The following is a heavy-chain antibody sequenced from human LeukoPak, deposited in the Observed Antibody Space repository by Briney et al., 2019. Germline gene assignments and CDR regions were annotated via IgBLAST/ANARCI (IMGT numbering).Heavy chain of an antibody. CDR3: ARPQISYNILTVGFDT. CDR2: ISYDGSNK. V-gene: IGHV3-30*03. D-gene: IGHD3-9*01. J-gene: IGHJ3*02. Sequence: GGSLRLSCAASGFTFSSYGMHWVRQAPGKGLEWVAVISYDGSNKYYADSVKGRFTISRDNSKNTLYLQMDNLGVEDTAVYFCARPQISYNILTVGFDTWGQGTMVTVSS. CDR1: GFTFSSYG.